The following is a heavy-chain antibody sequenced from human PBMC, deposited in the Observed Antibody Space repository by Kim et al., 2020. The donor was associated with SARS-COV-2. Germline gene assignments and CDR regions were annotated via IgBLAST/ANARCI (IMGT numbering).Heavy chain of an antibody. D-gene: IGHD1-26*01. J-gene: IGHJ4*02. Sequence: GSSTFYADSEKGRFNISRDNSKNTLYLQMSSLSAEDTAIYYCAKLGADDYWGQGTLVTVSS. CDR2: GSST. CDR3: AKLGADDY. V-gene: IGHV3-23*03.